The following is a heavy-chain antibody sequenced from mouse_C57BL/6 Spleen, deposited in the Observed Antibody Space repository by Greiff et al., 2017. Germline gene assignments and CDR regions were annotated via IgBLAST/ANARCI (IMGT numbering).Heavy chain of an antibody. CDR2: ISYSGST. J-gene: IGHJ4*01. CDR1: GYSITSDY. Sequence: EVHLVESGPGLAKPSQTLSLTCSVTGYSITSDYWNWIRKFPGNKLEYMGYISYSGSTYYNPSHKSRISITQDTSKNQYYLQLNSVTTEYTATYYCARFDGYYAMDYWGQGTSVTVSS. D-gene: IGHD2-3*01. CDR3: ARFDGYYAMDY. V-gene: IGHV3-8*01.